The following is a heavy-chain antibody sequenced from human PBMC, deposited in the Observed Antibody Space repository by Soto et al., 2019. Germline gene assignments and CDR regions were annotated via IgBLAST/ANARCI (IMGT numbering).Heavy chain of an antibody. CDR1: GGTFSNSA. Sequence: SVKVSCKASGGTFSNSAITWVRQAPGQGLEWMGTIIPLFGTANYAQKLQGRVTITADESTSTAYMELNSLRAEDTAKYYCTDYKQRLVLIDYWGQGTLVTVSS. D-gene: IGHD6-13*01. CDR2: IIPLFGTA. V-gene: IGHV1-69*13. CDR3: TDYKQRLVLIDY. J-gene: IGHJ4*02.